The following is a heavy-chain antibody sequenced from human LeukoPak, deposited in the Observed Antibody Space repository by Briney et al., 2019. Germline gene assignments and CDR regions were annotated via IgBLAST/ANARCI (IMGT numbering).Heavy chain of an antibody. CDR2: ISTSGSYM. CDR1: GFTFSSYS. Sequence: GGSLRLSCAVSGFTFSSYSMNWVRQAPGMGLEWVSSISTSGSYMHYADSVKGRFTISRDNAKNSLYLQMNSMRAEDTAVYYCARDRSSSWVNPYYFEYWGQGTLVTVSS. CDR3: ARDRSSSWVNPYYFEY. V-gene: IGHV3-21*01. J-gene: IGHJ4*02. D-gene: IGHD6-13*01.